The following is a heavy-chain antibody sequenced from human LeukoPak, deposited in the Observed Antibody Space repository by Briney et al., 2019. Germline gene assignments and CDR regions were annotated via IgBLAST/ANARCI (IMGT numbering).Heavy chain of an antibody. CDR1: GYTFTGYY. D-gene: IGHD3-3*01. V-gene: IGHV1-2*02. CDR3: ARGDIRFLGSPGY. J-gene: IGHJ4*02. Sequence: TSVKVSCKASGYTFTGYYMHWVRQAPGQGLEWMGWINPNSGGTNYAQKFQGRVTMTRDTSISTAYMELSRLRSDDTAAYYCARGDIRFLGSPGYWGQGTLVTVSS. CDR2: INPNSGGT.